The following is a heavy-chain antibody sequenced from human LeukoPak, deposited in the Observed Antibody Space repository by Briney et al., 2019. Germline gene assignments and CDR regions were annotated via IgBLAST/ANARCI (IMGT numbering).Heavy chain of an antibody. CDR3: AKDFGMFSN. V-gene: IGHV3-23*01. D-gene: IGHD3-10*02. CDR2: ISAVFPNT. Sequence: PGGPLRLSCAASGFTFDNYVMAWFRQAPGKGLEWVSTISAVFPNTYSAGSVKGRFTISRDNSKSTLYLQMNSLRAEDTAVYYCAKDFGMFSNWGQGTLVTVSS. CDR1: GFTFDNYV. J-gene: IGHJ4*02.